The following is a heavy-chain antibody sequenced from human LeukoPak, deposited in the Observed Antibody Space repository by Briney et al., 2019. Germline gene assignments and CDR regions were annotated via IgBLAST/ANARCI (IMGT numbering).Heavy chain of an antibody. V-gene: IGHV3-23*01. CDR1: GFTFSNYG. Sequence: GGSLRLSCAASGFTFSNYGMSWVRQAPGKGLEWVSAISVGGTATSYADSVKGRFTISRDNSKNTQSLQMNSLRAEDTAVYYCLGYCSGGNCYSGGYWGQGTLVTVSS. CDR2: ISVGGTAT. CDR3: LGYCSGGNCYSGGY. D-gene: IGHD2-15*01. J-gene: IGHJ4*02.